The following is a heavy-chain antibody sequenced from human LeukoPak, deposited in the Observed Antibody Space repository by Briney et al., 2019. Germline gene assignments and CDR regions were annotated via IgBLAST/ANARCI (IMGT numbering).Heavy chain of an antibody. CDR1: GGSISSGSYY. D-gene: IGHD6-13*01. Sequence: SQTLSLTCTVSGGSISSGSYYWSWIRHPAGKGLEWIGRIYTSGSTNYNPSLKRRLTISVETSKNAFSLKLRSVTAADTAVYYCARVTGYRIEDYFDYWGQGTLVTVSS. CDR3: ARVTGYRIEDYFDY. J-gene: IGHJ4*02. CDR2: IYTSGST. V-gene: IGHV4-61*02.